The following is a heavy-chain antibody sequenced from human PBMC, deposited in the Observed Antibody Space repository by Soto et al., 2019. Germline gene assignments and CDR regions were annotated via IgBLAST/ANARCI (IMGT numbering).Heavy chain of an antibody. CDR1: GGTLSTNA. J-gene: IGHJ6*02. D-gene: IGHD6-19*01. CDR3: ARGGFVAGLYNALDA. CDR2: IIPTFGSP. Sequence: SVKVSCKTSGGTLSTNAISWVRQAPGQGLEWMGAIIPTFGSPKYAQKFQGRVTITADNPTSTIYMEMISLTSADTAVYYCARGGFVAGLYNALDAWGQGTTVTVSS. V-gene: IGHV1-69*06.